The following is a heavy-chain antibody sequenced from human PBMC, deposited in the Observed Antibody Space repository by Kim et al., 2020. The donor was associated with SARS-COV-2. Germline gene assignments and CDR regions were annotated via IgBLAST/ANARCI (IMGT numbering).Heavy chain of an antibody. V-gene: IGHV4-4*02. J-gene: IGHJ4*02. CDR1: GGSISSSNW. CDR2: IYRSRST. D-gene: IGHD4-17*01. Sequence: SETLSLTCAVSGGSISSSNWWSWVRQPPGKGLEWIGEIYRSRSTNYNPSLKSRVTISVDKSKNQFSLKLSFVTAADTAVYYWAGSSTTVVTKVFDYWGQGTLVTVSS. CDR3: AGSSTTVVTKVFDY.